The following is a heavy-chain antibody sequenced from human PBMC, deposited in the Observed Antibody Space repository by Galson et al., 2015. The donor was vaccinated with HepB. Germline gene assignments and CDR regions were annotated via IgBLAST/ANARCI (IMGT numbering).Heavy chain of an antibody. CDR1: GYIFSSYS. D-gene: IGHD2-15*01. J-gene: IGHJ5*02. V-gene: IGHV1-18*01. Sequence: SVKVSCKASGYIFSSYSITWVRQAPGQGLEWMGWISAYNRHTNYAQSFQDRVTMTTDRSTSTIYLELRSLRSDDTAVYYCARGALVVVVGATQNNWSDPWGQGTLVTVSS. CDR2: ISAYNRHT. CDR3: ARGALVVVVGATQNNWSDP.